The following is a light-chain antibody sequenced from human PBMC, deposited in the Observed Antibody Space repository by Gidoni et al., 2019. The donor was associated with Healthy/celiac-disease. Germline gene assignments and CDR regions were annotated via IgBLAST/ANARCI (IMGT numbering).Light chain of an antibody. CDR3: QQYGSSPFT. V-gene: IGKV3-20*01. CDR2: GAS. CDR1: QSVSSSY. Sequence: IVLTQSPGTLSLSPGESATLSCRASQSVSSSYLAWYQQKPGQAPRLLIYGASSRATGIPDRFSGSGSGTDFTLTISRLEPEDFAVYYCQQYGSSPFTFXPXTKVDIK. J-gene: IGKJ3*01.